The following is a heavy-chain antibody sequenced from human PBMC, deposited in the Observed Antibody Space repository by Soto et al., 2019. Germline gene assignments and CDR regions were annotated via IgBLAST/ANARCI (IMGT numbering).Heavy chain of an antibody. CDR1: GGSISSSNW. CDR2: IYHSGST. D-gene: IGHD2-15*01. Sequence: SETLSLTCAVSGGSISSSNWWSWVRQPPGKGLEWIGEIYHSGSTNYNPSLKSRVTISVDKSKNQFSLKLSSVTAADTAVYYCASLSVVVVVAATPHRLNWFDPWGQGTLVTVSS. CDR3: ASLSVVVVVAATPHRLNWFDP. V-gene: IGHV4-4*02. J-gene: IGHJ5*02.